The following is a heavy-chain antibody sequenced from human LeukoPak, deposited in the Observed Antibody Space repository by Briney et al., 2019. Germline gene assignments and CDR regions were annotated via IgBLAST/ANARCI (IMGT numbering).Heavy chain of an antibody. CDR2: ISSSGSTI. CDR3: ARDRAPHYYDSSGYYVAGAFDI. J-gene: IGHJ3*02. Sequence: GGSMRLSCAASGFTFSDYYMSWIRQAPGKRLEWVSYISSSGSTIYYADSVKGRFTISRDNAKNSLYLQMNSLRADDTAVYYRARDRAPHYYDSSGYYVAGAFDIWGQGTMVTVSS. V-gene: IGHV3-11*04. D-gene: IGHD3-22*01. CDR1: GFTFSDYY.